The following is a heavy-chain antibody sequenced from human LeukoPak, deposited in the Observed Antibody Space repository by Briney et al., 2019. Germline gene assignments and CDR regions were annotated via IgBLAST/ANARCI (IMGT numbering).Heavy chain of an antibody. Sequence: GGSLRLSCAASGFTFSLYWMHWVRQAPGKGLEWVAGISGSGGSTNYADSVKGRFTISRDNRKDTLYLQMNSLRAEDTAVYFCAKRGVVIRVILVGFHKEAYYFDSWGQGALVTVSS. D-gene: IGHD3-22*01. CDR3: AKRGVVIRVILVGFHKEAYYFDS. CDR1: GFTFSLYW. J-gene: IGHJ4*02. CDR2: ISGSGGST. V-gene: IGHV3-23*01.